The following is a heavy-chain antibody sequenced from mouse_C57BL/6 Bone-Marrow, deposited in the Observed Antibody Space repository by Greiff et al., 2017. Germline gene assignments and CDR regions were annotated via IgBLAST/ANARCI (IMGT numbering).Heavy chain of an antibody. J-gene: IGHJ2*01. CDR2: SYPRSGNT. Sequence: VQLQESGAELARPGASVKLSCKASGYTFTSYGISWVKQRTGQGLEWIGESYPRSGNTSSNEKFKGKDTRTADKSSSTAYMELRSLTSEDSAVYFWARSGPSSYWGQGTTLTVSS. V-gene: IGHV1-81*01. D-gene: IGHD3-1*01. CDR1: GYTFTSYG. CDR3: ARSGPSSY.